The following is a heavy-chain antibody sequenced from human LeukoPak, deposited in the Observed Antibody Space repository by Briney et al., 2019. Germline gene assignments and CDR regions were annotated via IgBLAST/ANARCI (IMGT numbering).Heavy chain of an antibody. V-gene: IGHV1-2*02. J-gene: IGHJ6*03. CDR3: ARDNSCSSSSCGNSYMDV. CDR2: INPNSGGT. CDR1: GYTFTGYY. Sequence: ASVKVSSKASGYTFTGYYIRCGRQAPGQRLEWMGWINPNSGGTNYAQKFQGRVTMTRDTSISTAYMDLSRLRSDDTAVYFCARDNSCSSSSCGNSYMDVWGKGTTVTVAS. D-gene: IGHD2-15*01.